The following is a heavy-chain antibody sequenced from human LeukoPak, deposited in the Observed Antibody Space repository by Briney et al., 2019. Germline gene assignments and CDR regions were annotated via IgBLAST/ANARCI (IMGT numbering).Heavy chain of an antibody. CDR2: IWYDGSNK. D-gene: IGHD2-2*01. V-gene: IGHV3-33*01. J-gene: IGHJ5*02. Sequence: GGSLRLSCAASGFTFSSYGMHWVREAPGKGLERVAVIWYDGSNKYYADSVKGRFTISRDNSKNTLYLQMNSLRAEDTAVYYCARGRVAPDLHCSSTSCYDDWFDPWGQGTLVTVSS. CDR1: GFTFSSYG. CDR3: ARGRVAPDLHCSSTSCYDDWFDP.